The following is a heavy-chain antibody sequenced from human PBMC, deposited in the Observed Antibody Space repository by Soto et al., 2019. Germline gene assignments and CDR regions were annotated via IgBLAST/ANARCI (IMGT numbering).Heavy chain of an antibody. CDR1: VFTFSDYY. CDR3: ARTGYVPNDAFDI. CDR2: ISSSGSTI. Sequence: GGSLIFSGASSVFTFSDYYMSWIGQAPGKGLDWVSYISSSGSTIYYADSVKGRFTISRDNAKNSLYLQMNSLRAEDTAVYYCARTGYVPNDAFDIWGQGTLVTVSS. V-gene: IGHV3-11*01. J-gene: IGHJ3*02. D-gene: IGHD5-12*01.